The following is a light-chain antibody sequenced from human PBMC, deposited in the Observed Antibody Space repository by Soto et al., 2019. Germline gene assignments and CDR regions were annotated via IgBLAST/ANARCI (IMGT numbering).Light chain of an antibody. J-gene: IGKJ5*01. CDR2: DAS. CDR3: QQDYNLPS. CDR1: QDISNY. V-gene: IGKV1-33*01. Sequence: DIQMTQSPSSLSASVGDRVTITCQASQDISNYLNWYQQKPGKAPKLLIYDASNLETGVPSRFRGSRYRTDFTFAISSLQPDAIATYYCQQDYNLPSFGQGPRLEIK.